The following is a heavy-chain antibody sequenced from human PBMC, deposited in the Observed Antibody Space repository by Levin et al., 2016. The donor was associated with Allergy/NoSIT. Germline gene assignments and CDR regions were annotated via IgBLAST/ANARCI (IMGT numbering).Heavy chain of an antibody. CDR2: ISGSGGST. J-gene: IGHJ4*02. D-gene: IGHD2-21*02. V-gene: IGHV3-23*01. Sequence: WIRQPPGKGLEWVSAISGSGGSTYYADSVKGRFTISRDNSKNTLYLQMNSLRAEDTAVYYCAKARPGVTAWLDYWGQGTLVTVSS. CDR3: AKARPGVTAWLDY.